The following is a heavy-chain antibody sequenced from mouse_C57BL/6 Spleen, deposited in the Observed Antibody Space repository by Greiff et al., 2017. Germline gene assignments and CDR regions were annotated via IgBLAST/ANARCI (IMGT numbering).Heavy chain of an antibody. D-gene: IGHD2-2*01. Sequence: QVHVKQSGAELVRPGASVTLSCKASGYTFTDYEMHWVKQTPVHGLDWIGAIDPETGGTAYNQKFKGKAILTADKSSSTAYMELRSLTSEDSAVYYCTGGLRLLWLRRAFDYWGQGTTLTVSS. CDR3: TGGLRLLWLRRAFDY. V-gene: IGHV1-15*01. CDR1: GYTFTDYE. J-gene: IGHJ2*01. CDR2: IDPETGGT.